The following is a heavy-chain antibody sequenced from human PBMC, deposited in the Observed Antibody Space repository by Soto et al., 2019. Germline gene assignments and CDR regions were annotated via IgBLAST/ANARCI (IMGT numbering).Heavy chain of an antibody. CDR2: TYATGTT. Sequence: SETLSLTCTVSGASISGFYWSWIRKSAGKGLEWIGRTYATGTTDYNPSLKSRVMMSVDTSKKQFSLKLRSVTAADTAVYYCVRDGTKTLRDWFDPWGRGISVTVSS. D-gene: IGHD1-1*01. CDR1: GASISGFY. J-gene: IGHJ5*02. CDR3: VRDGTKTLRDWFDP. V-gene: IGHV4-4*07.